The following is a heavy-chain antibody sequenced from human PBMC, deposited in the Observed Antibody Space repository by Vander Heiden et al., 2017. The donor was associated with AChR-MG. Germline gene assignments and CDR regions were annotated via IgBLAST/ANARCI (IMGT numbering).Heavy chain of an antibody. CDR1: GFPFSSDG. V-gene: IGHV3-21*01. D-gene: IGHD3-9*01. Sequence: EVQLVESGGGLVKPGGSLRLSCAASGFPFSSDGMNWVRQAPGKGLEWVSSISSSSSYIYYADSVKGRFTISRDNAKNSLYLQMNSLRAEDTAVYYCAGSGYYDILTGYTPWGQGTLVTVSS. J-gene: IGHJ5*02. CDR3: AGSGYYDILTGYTP. CDR2: ISSSSSYI.